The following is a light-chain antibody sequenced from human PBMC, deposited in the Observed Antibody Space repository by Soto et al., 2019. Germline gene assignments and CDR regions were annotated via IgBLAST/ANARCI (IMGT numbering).Light chain of an antibody. J-gene: IGKJ5*01. V-gene: IGKV1-5*01. Sequence: PSTLSASVGDRVTITCRASQSISSWLAWYRQKPGKAPEVLVWDASSLQRGVPSRFSGSGSGTEFTLTISSLQPDDFATYYCQQAASFPITFGQGTQLEIK. CDR2: DAS. CDR1: QSISSW. CDR3: QQAASFPIT.